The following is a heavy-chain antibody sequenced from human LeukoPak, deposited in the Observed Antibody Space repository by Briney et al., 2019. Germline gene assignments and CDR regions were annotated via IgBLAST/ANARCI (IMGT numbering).Heavy chain of an antibody. D-gene: IGHD2-2*01. CDR3: ARDGCSSTSCPFDY. V-gene: IGHV1-2*02. Sequence: GASVKVSCKASGYTFTGYYMHWVRQAPGQGLEWMGWINPNSGGTNYAQKFQGRVTMTRDTSISTAYMELSRLRSDDTAVYYCARDGCSSTSCPFDYWGQGTLVTVSS. CDR2: INPNSGGT. J-gene: IGHJ4*02. CDR1: GYTFTGYY.